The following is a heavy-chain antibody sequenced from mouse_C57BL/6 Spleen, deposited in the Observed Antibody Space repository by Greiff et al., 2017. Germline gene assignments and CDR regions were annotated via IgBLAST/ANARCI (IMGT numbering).Heavy chain of an antibody. CDR1: GFTFSDYG. J-gene: IGHJ3*01. D-gene: IGHD1-1*02. CDR2: ISSGSSTI. CDR3: ARPDYAAWFAY. Sequence: EVKLMESGGGLVKPGGSLKLSCAASGFTFSDYGMHWVRQAPEKGLEWVAYISSGSSTIYYADTVKGRFTISRDNAKNTLFLQMTSLRSEDTAMYYCARPDYAAWFAYWGQGTLVTVSA. V-gene: IGHV5-17*01.